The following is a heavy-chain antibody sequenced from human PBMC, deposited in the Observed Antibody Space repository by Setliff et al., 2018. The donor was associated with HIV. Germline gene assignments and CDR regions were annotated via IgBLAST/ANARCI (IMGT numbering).Heavy chain of an antibody. J-gene: IGHJ3*01. CDR3: ARPRVFDSFDV. D-gene: IGHD6-6*01. CDR2: ISPNNGAA. Sequence: APGKVSCTAIGYMIPGYKMNWVRKAPGQGLEWIGRISPNNGAAEYAPKFQGRVSMTLDTSISTAYLEIPRLTSDDAAVYFCARPRVFDSFDVWGQGTKVTVSS. CDR1: GYMIPGYK. V-gene: IGHV1-2*06.